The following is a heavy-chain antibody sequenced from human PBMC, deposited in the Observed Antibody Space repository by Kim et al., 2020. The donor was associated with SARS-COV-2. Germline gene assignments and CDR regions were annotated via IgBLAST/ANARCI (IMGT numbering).Heavy chain of an antibody. V-gene: IGHV3-23*01. J-gene: IGHJ4*02. D-gene: IGHD6-19*01. CDR3: AKDTVAGTVAFDY. CDR1: GFAFSNSA. CDR2: ISGSGGTR. Sequence: LSLTCAASGFAFSNSAMSWVRQAPGEGLEWVSAISGSGGTRYYADSVKGRFTISRDNSKNTLYLQMNSLRAEDTAVYYCAKDTVAGTVAFDYWGQGTLVTVSS.